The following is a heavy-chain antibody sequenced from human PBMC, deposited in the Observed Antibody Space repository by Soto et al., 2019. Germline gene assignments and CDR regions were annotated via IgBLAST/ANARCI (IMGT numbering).Heavy chain of an antibody. J-gene: IGHJ5*02. D-gene: IGHD2-21*02. CDR1: GFSLSTSGVG. Sequence: QITLKESGPTLVKPTQTLTLTCTFSGFSLSTSGVGVGWIRQPPGKALEWLALIYWDDDKRYSPSLKSRLTITKDTSKNQVVLTMTNMDPVDTATYYCAHRLYCGGDCYSDGFDPWGQGTLVTVSS. V-gene: IGHV2-5*02. CDR3: AHRLYCGGDCYSDGFDP. CDR2: IYWDDDK.